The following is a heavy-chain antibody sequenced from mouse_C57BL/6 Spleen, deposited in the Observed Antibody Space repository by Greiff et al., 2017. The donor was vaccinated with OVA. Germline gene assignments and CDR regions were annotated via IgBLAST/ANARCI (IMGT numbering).Heavy chain of an antibody. Sequence: QVQLQQPGAELVKPGASVKLSCKASGYTFPSYWMHWVKQRPGRGLEWIGRIDPHSGGTKYNEKFKSKATLTVDKPSSTAYMQLSSLTSEDSAVYYCARGGAYQLLGDYWGQGTTLTVSS. V-gene: IGHV1-72*01. D-gene: IGHD2-1*01. J-gene: IGHJ2*01. CDR1: GYTFPSYW. CDR3: ARGGAYQLLGDY. CDR2: IDPHSGGT.